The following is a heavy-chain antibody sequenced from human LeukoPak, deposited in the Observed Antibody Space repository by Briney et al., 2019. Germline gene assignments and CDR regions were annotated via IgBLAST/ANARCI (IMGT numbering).Heavy chain of an antibody. CDR3: ARRRAAAGKWFDP. J-gene: IGHJ5*02. D-gene: IGHD6-13*01. CDR1: GGSISGYY. V-gene: IGHV4-4*07. CDR2: IYTSGST. Sequence: SETLSLTCTVSGGSISGYYWSWIRQPAGKGLEWIGRIYTSGSTNYNPSLKSRVTISVDTSKNQFSLKLSSVTAADTAVYYCARRRAAAGKWFDPWGQGTLVTVSS.